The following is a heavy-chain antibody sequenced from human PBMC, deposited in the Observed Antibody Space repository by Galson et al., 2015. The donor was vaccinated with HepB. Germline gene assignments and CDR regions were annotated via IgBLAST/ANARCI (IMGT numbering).Heavy chain of an antibody. Sequence: CAISGDSVSSNSAAWNWIRQSPSRGLEWLGRTYYRSKWYNDYAVSVKSRITINPDTSKNQFSLQLNSVTPEDTAVYYCARAGGYYGSGSSPQYGMDVWGQGTTVTVSS. J-gene: IGHJ6*02. CDR2: TYYRSKWYN. V-gene: IGHV6-1*01. CDR3: ARAGGYYGSGSSPQYGMDV. CDR1: GDSVSSNSAA. D-gene: IGHD3-10*01.